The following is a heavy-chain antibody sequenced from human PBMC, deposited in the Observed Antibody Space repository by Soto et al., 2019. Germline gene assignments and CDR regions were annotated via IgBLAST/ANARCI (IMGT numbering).Heavy chain of an antibody. J-gene: IGHJ4*02. CDR2: IYYSGST. V-gene: IGHV4-31*03. D-gene: IGHD3-22*01. Sequence: TSETLSLTCTVSGGSISSGGYYWSWIRQHPGKGLEWIGYIYYSGSTYYNPSLKSRVTISVDTSKNQFSLKLSSVTAADTAVYYCARDRDSSGYYGDLGYWGQGTLVTVS. CDR3: ARDRDSSGYYGDLGY. CDR1: GGSISSGGYY.